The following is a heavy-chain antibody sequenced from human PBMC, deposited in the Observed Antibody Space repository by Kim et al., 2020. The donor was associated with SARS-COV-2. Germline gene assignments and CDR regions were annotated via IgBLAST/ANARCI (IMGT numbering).Heavy chain of an antibody. Sequence: AQRCQDRVTMTRDTSTSTVYMELSSLRSEDTAVYYCARAPYYGSGSYYGDYWGQGTLVTVSS. V-gene: IGHV1-46*01. J-gene: IGHJ4*02. D-gene: IGHD3-10*01. CDR3: ARAPYYGSGSYYGDY.